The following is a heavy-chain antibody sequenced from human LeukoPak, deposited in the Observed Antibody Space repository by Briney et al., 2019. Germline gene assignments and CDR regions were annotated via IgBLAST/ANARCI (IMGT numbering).Heavy chain of an antibody. CDR3: ARDRASIVVVVAATPDGMDV. CDR2: ISSSSSYI. D-gene: IGHD2-15*01. CDR1: GFTFSSYS. V-gene: IGHV3-21*01. J-gene: IGHJ6*02. Sequence: GGSLRLSCAASGFTFSSYSMNWVRQAPGKGLEWVSSISSSSSYIYYADSVKGRFTISRDNAKNSLYLQMNSLRAEDTAVYYCARDRASIVVVVAATPDGMDVWGQGNTVTVSS.